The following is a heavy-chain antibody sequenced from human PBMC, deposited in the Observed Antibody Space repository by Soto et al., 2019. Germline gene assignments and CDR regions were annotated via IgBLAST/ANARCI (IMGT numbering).Heavy chain of an antibody. D-gene: IGHD1-26*01. J-gene: IGHJ4*02. CDR2: FDPEDDKI. V-gene: IGHV1-24*01. CDR1: GYPLNEVS. CDR3: ATASGSSSLRVFHY. Sequence: ASVKVSCKVSGYPLNEVSMHWVRQAPGKGLEWMGGFDPEDDKIFYSYKFQGRLTLTEDTSTDTAYMELSSLRSEDTAVYFCATASGSSSLRVFHYWRPGTLVTVSS.